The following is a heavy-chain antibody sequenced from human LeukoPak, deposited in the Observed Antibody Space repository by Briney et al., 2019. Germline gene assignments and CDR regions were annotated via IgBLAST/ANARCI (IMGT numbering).Heavy chain of an antibody. V-gene: IGHV3-30*03. J-gene: IGHJ4*02. CDR1: GFTFSSYS. Sequence: GGSLRLSCAASGFTFSSYSMNWVRQAPGKGLEWVALISYNGRRKDYADSVKGRFTIDRDNSKNTVYLQMNSLRPDDTAIYFCARQEARNYYYEGLDYWGQGNLVTVSS. D-gene: IGHD3-22*01. CDR3: ARQEARNYYYEGLDY. CDR2: ISYNGRRK.